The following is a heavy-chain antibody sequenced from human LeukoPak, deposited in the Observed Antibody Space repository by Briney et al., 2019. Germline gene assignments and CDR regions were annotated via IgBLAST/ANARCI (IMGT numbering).Heavy chain of an antibody. Sequence: GGSLRLSCAASRFAFHNYAMTWIRQAPERGLEWVSSISVDGGDIKYTDSAKGRFAISRDNSKGTLYLQMDSLRVEDTAVYYCGKDPNGNFIGAFDFWGQGTMVTVSS. CDR3: GKDPNGNFIGAFDF. CDR1: RFAFHNYA. J-gene: IGHJ3*01. CDR2: ISVDGGDI. V-gene: IGHV3-23*01. D-gene: IGHD4-23*01.